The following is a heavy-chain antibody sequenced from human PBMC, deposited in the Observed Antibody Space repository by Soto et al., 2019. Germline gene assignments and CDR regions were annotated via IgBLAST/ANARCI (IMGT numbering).Heavy chain of an antibody. V-gene: IGHV3-72*01. D-gene: IGHD3-16*01. J-gene: IGHJ4*02. CDR1: RFSFSDSH. CDR3: VGESFYRLDF. CDR2: SRHRADSHRT. Sequence: GGSLRLSCAASRFSFSDSHMNWVRLTPGKGLEWVGRSRHRADSHRTEYAASVTGRFTISRDDSKNSLYLQMNSLKTEDTAVYYCVGESFYRLDFWGQGA.